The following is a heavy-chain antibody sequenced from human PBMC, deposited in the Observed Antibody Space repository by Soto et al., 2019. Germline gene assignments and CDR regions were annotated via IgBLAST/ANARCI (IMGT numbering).Heavy chain of an antibody. J-gene: IGHJ2*01. CDR2: LNPGNGNT. Sequence: QVQLVQSGAEVKEPGASVKVSCRASGYTFTNYAIHWVRQAPGQRLEWMGWLNPGNGNTKYPQKFQGRVTITRDTSASTAYMFLSSLRSEDTAVYYCARDQEIPYCGGDCYSDWYFDLWGRGTLVTVSS. CDR1: GYTFTNYA. D-gene: IGHD2-21*01. V-gene: IGHV1-3*01. CDR3: ARDQEIPYCGGDCYSDWYFDL.